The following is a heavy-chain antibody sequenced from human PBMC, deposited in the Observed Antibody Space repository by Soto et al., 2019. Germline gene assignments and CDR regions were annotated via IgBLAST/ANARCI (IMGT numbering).Heavy chain of an antibody. CDR3: ANPDHLGPNTGYAFDP. CDR2: TYFRSKWYN. Sequence: SQTLSLTCAISGDSVSSNTASWNWIRQSPSRGLEWLGRTYFRSKWYNDYAVSVKSRIIINPDTSNNQFSLQLNSVTPEDTAAYFCANPDHLGPNTGYAFDPWGKG. V-gene: IGHV6-1*01. D-gene: IGHD5-12*01. J-gene: IGHJ5*02. CDR1: GDSVSSNTAS.